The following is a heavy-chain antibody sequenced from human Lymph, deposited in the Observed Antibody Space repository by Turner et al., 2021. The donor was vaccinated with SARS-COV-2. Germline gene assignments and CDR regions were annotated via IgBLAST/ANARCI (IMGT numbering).Heavy chain of an antibody. CDR1: GGTFSSYS. D-gene: IGHD6-19*01. J-gene: IGHJ3*02. V-gene: IGHV1-69*01. Sequence: QVQLVQSGAEVKKPGSSVKVSCKASGGTFSSYSISWVRQAPGQGLEWMGWIIPIFGTANYAQKFQGRVTITADESTSTADMELSSLRSEDTAVYYCARDTAVAGTLGAFDIWGQGTMVTVSS. CDR2: IIPIFGTA. CDR3: ARDTAVAGTLGAFDI.